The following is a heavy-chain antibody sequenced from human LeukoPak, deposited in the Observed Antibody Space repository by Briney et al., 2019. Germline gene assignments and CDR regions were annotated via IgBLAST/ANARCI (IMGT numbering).Heavy chain of an antibody. CDR1: GGSISTYY. CDR2: IYYSGST. D-gene: IGHD5-18*01. V-gene: IGHV4-59*01. Sequence: SETLSVTCTVSGGSISTYYWSWIRQPPGKGLEWIGYIYYSGSTNYNPSLKSRVTISVDTSKNQFSLKLSSVTAADTAVYYCARGIVDTTVGDEGPVDYWGQGTLVTVSS. CDR3: ARGIVDTTVGDEGPVDY. J-gene: IGHJ4*02.